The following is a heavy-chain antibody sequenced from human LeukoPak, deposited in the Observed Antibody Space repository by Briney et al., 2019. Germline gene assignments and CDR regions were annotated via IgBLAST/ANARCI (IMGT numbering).Heavy chain of an antibody. V-gene: IGHV4-30-4*08. CDR3: ARALVTYYYDSSGYSGLFAY. CDR1: GGSISSGDYY. J-gene: IGHJ4*02. CDR2: IYYSGRT. Sequence: PSQTLSLTCTVSGGSISSGDYYWSWIRQPPGKGLEWIGYIYYSGRTYYNPSLKSRVTISVDTSKNQFSLKLSSVTAADTAVYYCARALVTYYYDSSGYSGLFAYWGQGTLVTVSS. D-gene: IGHD3-22*01.